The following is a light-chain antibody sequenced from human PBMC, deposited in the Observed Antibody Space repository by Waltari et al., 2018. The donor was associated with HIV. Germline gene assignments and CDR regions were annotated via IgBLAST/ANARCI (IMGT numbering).Light chain of an antibody. Sequence: NFMLTQPHSVSESPGKTVTISCTRSSGSIASNYVQWYQQRPGSSPTPVIYKDDQRPSGVPDRFSGSIDSSSNSASLTISGLRTEDEADYYCQSYDNENPVLFGGGTKLTVL. CDR1: SGSIASNY. J-gene: IGLJ2*01. CDR3: QSYDNENPVL. CDR2: KDD. V-gene: IGLV6-57*01.